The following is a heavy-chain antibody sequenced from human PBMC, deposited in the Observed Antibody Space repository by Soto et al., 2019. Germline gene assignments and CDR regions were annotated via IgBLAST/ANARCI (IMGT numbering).Heavy chain of an antibody. CDR2: IYSGGST. D-gene: IGHD3-22*01. V-gene: IGHV3-53*01. CDR3: ARGRTNYYDSSGYPAGPDY. J-gene: IGHJ4*02. Sequence: GGSLRLSCAASGLTVSSHYMSWVRQAPGKGLEWVSVIYSGGSTYYADSVKGRFTISRDNSKNTLYLQMNSLRADDTAVYYCARGRTNYYDSSGYPAGPDYWGQGT. CDR1: GLTVSSHY.